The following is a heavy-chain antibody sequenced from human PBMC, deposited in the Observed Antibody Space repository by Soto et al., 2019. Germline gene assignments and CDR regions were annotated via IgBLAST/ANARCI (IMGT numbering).Heavy chain of an antibody. D-gene: IGHD3-3*01. J-gene: IGHJ5*02. CDR2: IYYSGST. CDR3: ARWWSGSRQGFDP. V-gene: IGHV4-31*03. CDR1: GASISRGDYY. Sequence: QVQLQESGPGLVKPSQTLSLTCTVSGASISRGDYYWSWIRQHPGKGLAWIGYIYYSGSTYYNPSVKRRVTISIDTATSQSSLKLRSVTAADTAVYYCARWWSGSRQGFDPWGQGTLVTVSS.